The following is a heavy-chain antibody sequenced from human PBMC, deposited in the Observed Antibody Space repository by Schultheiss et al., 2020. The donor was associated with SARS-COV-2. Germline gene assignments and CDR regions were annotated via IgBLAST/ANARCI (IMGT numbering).Heavy chain of an antibody. CDR1: GGSFSGYY. CDR2: IYYSGST. V-gene: IGHV4-34*01. D-gene: IGHD6-19*01. J-gene: IGHJ6*02. CDR3: ARGLHSSVWYEGYMDV. Sequence: SQTLSLTCAVYGGSFSGYYWGWIRQPPGKGLEWIGSIYYSGSTYYNPSLKSRVTISVDTSKNQLSLNLNSVTAADTAVYYCARGLHSSVWYEGYMDVWGQGTTVTVSS.